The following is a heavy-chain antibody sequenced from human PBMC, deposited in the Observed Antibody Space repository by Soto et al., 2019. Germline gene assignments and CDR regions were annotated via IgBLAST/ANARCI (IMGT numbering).Heavy chain of an antibody. CDR1: GGTFSSYA. V-gene: IGHV1-69*12. D-gene: IGHD2-15*01. Sequence: QVQLVQSGAEVKKPGSSVKVSCKASGGTFSSYAISWVRQAPGQGLEWMGGIIPIFGTANYAQKFQGRVTITADESTSTAYMELGSLRSEDTAVYYCASRGDCSGGSCYSPYGMDVWGQGTTVTVSS. J-gene: IGHJ6*02. CDR2: IIPIFGTA. CDR3: ASRGDCSGGSCYSPYGMDV.